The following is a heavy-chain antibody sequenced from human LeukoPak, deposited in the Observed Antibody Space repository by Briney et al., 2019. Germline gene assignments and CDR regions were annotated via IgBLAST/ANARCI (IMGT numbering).Heavy chain of an antibody. Sequence: GGSLRLSCAASGFTFSSYGMHWVRQAPGKGLEWVAVISYGGSNKYYADSVKGRFTISRDTSKNTLYLQMNSLRAEDTAVYYCAGGQMFTSGGFDDWGQGTLVTVSS. V-gene: IGHV3-30*03. CDR3: AGGQMFTSGGFDD. CDR2: ISYGGSNK. J-gene: IGHJ4*02. CDR1: GFTFSSYG. D-gene: IGHD6-19*01.